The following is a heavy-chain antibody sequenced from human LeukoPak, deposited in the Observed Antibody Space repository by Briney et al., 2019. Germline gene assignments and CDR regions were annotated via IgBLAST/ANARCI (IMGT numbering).Heavy chain of an antibody. V-gene: IGHV3-23*01. Sequence: PGGSLRLSCAASGFTFNNYAMTWVRQAPGKGLEWVSAITGTGAYTNYADSVKGRFTISRDNSKNTLYLQMNSLRAEDTAVYYCARAEGRWLQLLPYDYWGQGTLVTVSS. J-gene: IGHJ4*02. CDR1: GFTFNNYA. D-gene: IGHD5-24*01. CDR2: ITGTGAYT. CDR3: ARAEGRWLQLLPYDY.